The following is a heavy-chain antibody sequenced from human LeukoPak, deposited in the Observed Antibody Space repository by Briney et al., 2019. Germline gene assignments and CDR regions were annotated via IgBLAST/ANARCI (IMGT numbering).Heavy chain of an antibody. V-gene: IGHV1-46*01. Sequence: ASVKVSCKASGYTFTSYYMHWVRQAPGQGLEWMGIINPSGGSTSYAQKFQGRVTMTRDTSTSTVYMELSSLRSEDTAVYYCARGPRITIFGVVTGWFDPWGQGTLVTVSS. CDR3: ARGPRITIFGVVTGWFDP. J-gene: IGHJ5*02. D-gene: IGHD3-3*01. CDR1: GYTFTSYY. CDR2: INPSGGST.